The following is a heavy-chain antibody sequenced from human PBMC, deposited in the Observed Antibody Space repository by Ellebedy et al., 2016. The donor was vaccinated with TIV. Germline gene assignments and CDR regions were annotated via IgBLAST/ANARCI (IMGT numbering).Heavy chain of an antibody. CDR2: INSDGSST. V-gene: IGHV3-74*01. D-gene: IGHD2-2*01. J-gene: IGHJ4*02. CDR3: AKGSQPHSTSSYDY. CDR1: GFTFSSYW. Sequence: GESLKISCAASGFTFSSYWMHWVRQAPGKGLVWVSLINSDGSSTSYADSVKGRFTISRDNAKNTLYLQMNSQRADDTAVYYCAKGSQPHSTSSYDYWGQGTLVTVSS.